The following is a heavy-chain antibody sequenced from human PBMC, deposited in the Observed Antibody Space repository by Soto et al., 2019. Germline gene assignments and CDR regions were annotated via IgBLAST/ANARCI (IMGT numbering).Heavy chain of an antibody. CDR3: ARDRLAYCGGDCYSGSDY. CDR2: ISYDGSNK. V-gene: IGHV3-30-3*01. Sequence: GGSLRLSCAASGFTFSSYAMHWVRQAPGKGLEWVAVISYDGSNKYYADSVKGRFTISRDNSKNTLYLQMNSLRAEDTAVYYCARDRLAYCGGDCYSGSDYWGQGTLVTVSS. D-gene: IGHD2-21*02. J-gene: IGHJ4*02. CDR1: GFTFSSYA.